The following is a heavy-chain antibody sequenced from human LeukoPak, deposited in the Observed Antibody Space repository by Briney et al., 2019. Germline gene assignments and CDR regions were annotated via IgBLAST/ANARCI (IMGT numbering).Heavy chain of an antibody. Sequence: GGSLRLSCAASGFTFSSYTMNWVRQAPGKGLEWVSSISTSSIYIYYADSVKGRFTISRDNAKNSLYLQMNSLRAEDTAVYYCAELGITMIGGVWGKGTTVTISS. J-gene: IGHJ6*04. V-gene: IGHV3-21*01. CDR3: AELGITMIGGV. CDR1: GFTFSSYT. CDR2: ISTSSIYI. D-gene: IGHD3-10*02.